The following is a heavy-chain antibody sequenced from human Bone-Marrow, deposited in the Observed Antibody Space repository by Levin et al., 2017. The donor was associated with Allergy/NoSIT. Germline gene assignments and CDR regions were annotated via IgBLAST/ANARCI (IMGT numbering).Heavy chain of an antibody. CDR2: ISSSGSTI. V-gene: IGHV3-11*01. D-gene: IGHD3-22*01. CDR1: GFTFSDYY. J-gene: IGHJ3*02. Sequence: GESLKISCAASGFTFSDYYMSWIRQAPGKGLEWVSYISSSGSTIYYADSVKGRFTISRDNAKNSLYLQMNSLRAEDTAVYYCARAITMIVGTPGWAFDIWGQGTMVTVSS. CDR3: ARAITMIVGTPGWAFDI.